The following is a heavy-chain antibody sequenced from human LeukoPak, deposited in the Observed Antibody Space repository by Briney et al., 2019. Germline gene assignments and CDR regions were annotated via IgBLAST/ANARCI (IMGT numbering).Heavy chain of an antibody. CDR3: ASARKIAVAGTDAFDI. D-gene: IGHD6-19*01. Sequence: PSETLSLTCTVSGGSISSYYWSWIRQPPGKGLEWIGYIYYSGSTNYNPSLKSRVTISVDTSKNQFSLKLSSVTAADTAVYYCASARKIAVAGTDAFDIWGQGTLVTVSS. V-gene: IGHV4-59*01. CDR1: GGSISSYY. J-gene: IGHJ3*02. CDR2: IYYSGST.